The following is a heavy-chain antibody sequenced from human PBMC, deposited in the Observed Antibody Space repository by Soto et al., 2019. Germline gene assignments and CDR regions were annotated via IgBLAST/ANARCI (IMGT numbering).Heavy chain of an antibody. CDR1: GGSISSYY. V-gene: IGHV4-59*01. CDR3: ARVASPRYFFWSGSDYNLFDS. Sequence: SETLSLTCTVSGGSISSYYWSWIRQPPGKGLEWIGYIYYSGSTNYNPSLKSRVTISVDTSKNQFSLKLSSVTAADTAVYYCARVASPRYFFWSGSDYNLFDSWGQGTLVTVSS. CDR2: IYYSGST. J-gene: IGHJ5*01. D-gene: IGHD3-3*01.